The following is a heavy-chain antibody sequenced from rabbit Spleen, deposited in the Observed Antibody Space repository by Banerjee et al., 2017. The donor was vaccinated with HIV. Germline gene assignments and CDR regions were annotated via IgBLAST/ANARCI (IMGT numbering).Heavy chain of an antibody. J-gene: IGHJ6*01. V-gene: IGHV1S45*01. Sequence: QEQLEESGGDLVKPGASLTLTCTASRFSFSSSDWICWVRQAPGKGLELIACIYTGISANTYYASWAKGRFTISKTSSTTVTLQMTSLTVADTATYFCARDTGSSFSSYGMDLWGPGTLVTVS. D-gene: IGHD8-1*01. CDR3: ARDTGSSFSSYGMDL. CDR1: RFSFSSSDW. CDR2: IYTGISANT.